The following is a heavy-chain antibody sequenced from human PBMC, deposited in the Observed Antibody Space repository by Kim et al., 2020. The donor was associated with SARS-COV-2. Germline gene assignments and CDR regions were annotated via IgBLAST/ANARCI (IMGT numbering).Heavy chain of an antibody. CDR3: ARGNEGWLRRRGGYNWFDP. CDR1: GGSFSGYY. CDR2: INHSGST. V-gene: IGHV4-34*01. D-gene: IGHD5-12*01. Sequence: SETLSLTCAVYGGSFSGYYWSWIRQPPGKGLEWIGEINHSGSTNYNPSLKSRVTITVDTSKNQFVLKLSSVTAADTAVYYCARGNEGWLRRRGGYNWFDPWGQGTLVTVSS. J-gene: IGHJ5*02.